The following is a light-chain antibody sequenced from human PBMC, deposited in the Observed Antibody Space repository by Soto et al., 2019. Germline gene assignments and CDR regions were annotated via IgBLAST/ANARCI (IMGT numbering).Light chain of an antibody. J-gene: IGKJ1*01. V-gene: IGKV1-5*03. Sequence: DILLTQSPSTLSASLGERLTITCRASQSITRWLACYQQTPGKAPKLLISQASNLQSGVPSRFSGSGSGTEFTLTISSLQPDDFAAYYCQQYNSHSWTFGQGTKVDI. CDR2: QAS. CDR3: QQYNSHSWT. CDR1: QSITRW.